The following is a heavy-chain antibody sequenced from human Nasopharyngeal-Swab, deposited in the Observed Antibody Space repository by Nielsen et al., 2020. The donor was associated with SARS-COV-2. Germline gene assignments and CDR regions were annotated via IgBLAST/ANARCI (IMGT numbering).Heavy chain of an antibody. CDR3: ARDHPPDSSGYYGSVDAFDI. CDR2: ISSSGSTI. D-gene: IGHD3-22*01. J-gene: IGHJ3*02. Sequence: VCQAPGKGLEWVSYISSSGSTIYYADSVKGRFTISRDNAKNSLYLQMNSLRAEDTAVYYCARDHPPDSSGYYGSVDAFDIWGQGTMVTVSS. V-gene: IGHV3-48*03.